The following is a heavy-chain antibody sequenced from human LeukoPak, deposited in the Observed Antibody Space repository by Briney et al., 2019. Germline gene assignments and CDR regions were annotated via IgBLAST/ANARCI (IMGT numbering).Heavy chain of an antibody. CDR3: ATSTPYSSSWPLYYYYYMDV. J-gene: IGHJ6*03. Sequence: GGSLRLSCAASGFTFSSYAMSWVRQAPGKGLEWVSAISGSGGSTYYADSVKGRFTISRDNSKNTLYLQMNSLRAEDTAVYYCATSTPYSSSWPLYYYYYMDVWGKGTTVTVSS. CDR1: GFTFSSYA. V-gene: IGHV3-23*01. CDR2: ISGSGGST. D-gene: IGHD6-13*01.